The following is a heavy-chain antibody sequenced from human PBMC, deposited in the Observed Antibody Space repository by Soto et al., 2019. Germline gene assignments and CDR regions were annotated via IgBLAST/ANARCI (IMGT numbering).Heavy chain of an antibody. CDR1: GYTFTSYE. D-gene: IGHD4-17*01. CDR3: ASANKYCDYAGWDDP. J-gene: IGHJ5*02. V-gene: IGHV1-8*01. Sequence: ASVKVSCKASGYTFTSYEINWVRQATGQGFEYLGWMNPNSGNTGYVKKFQGRVTMTRDTSMSTAYMELSSLQSEDTAVYYCASANKYCDYAGWDDPCAPGTPVTVSA. CDR2: MNPNSGNT.